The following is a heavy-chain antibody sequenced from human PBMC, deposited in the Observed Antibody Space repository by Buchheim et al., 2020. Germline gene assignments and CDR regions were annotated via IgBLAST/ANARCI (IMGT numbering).Heavy chain of an antibody. CDR1: GFTFSSYD. Sequence: QFLESGGTLVQPGGSLRLSCAASGFTFSSYDMNWVRQAPGKGLEWLSAISSGGGLTFYPDSVRGRFTVSRDNSMDTLSLQMDSLRTEDTAVYFCARKGPVGSGYYPLDYWGQGTL. D-gene: IGHD3-22*01. CDR3: ARKGPVGSGYYPLDY. CDR2: ISSGGGLT. J-gene: IGHJ4*02. V-gene: IGHV3-23*01.